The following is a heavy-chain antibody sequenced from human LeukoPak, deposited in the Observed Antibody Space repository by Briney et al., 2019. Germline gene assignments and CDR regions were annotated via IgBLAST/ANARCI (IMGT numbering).Heavy chain of an antibody. CDR3: ARDISLLLWFGELLPDAFDI. J-gene: IGHJ3*02. D-gene: IGHD3-10*01. Sequence: GGSLRLSCAASGFTFSSYSMNWVRQAPGKGLEWVSSISSSSSYIYYANSVKGRFTISRDNAKNPLYLQMNSLRAEDTAVYYCARDISLLLWFGELLPDAFDIWGQGTMVTVSS. CDR2: ISSSSSYI. V-gene: IGHV3-21*01. CDR1: GFTFSSYS.